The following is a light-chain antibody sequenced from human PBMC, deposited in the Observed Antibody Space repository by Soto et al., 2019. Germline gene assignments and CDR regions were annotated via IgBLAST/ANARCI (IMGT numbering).Light chain of an antibody. Sequence: QSVLTQPPSVSEAPGQKVTISCSGSSSNIGSNYVAWYQQVPGTAPKVLIYDNNKRPSGIPDRFSGSKSGTSATLGITELQTGDEADYYCGAWDNSLAAGVFGGGTKLTVL. V-gene: IGLV1-51*01. CDR1: SSNIGSNY. CDR3: GAWDNSLAAGV. CDR2: DNN. J-gene: IGLJ2*01.